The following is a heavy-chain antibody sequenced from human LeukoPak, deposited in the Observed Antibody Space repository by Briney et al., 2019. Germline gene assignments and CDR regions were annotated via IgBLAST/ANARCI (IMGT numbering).Heavy chain of an antibody. CDR3: ARGANYDILTGYYPLHYYYYGMDV. CDR2: ISAYNGNT. J-gene: IGHJ6*04. CDR1: GYTFTSYG. Sequence: GASVKVSCKASGYTFTSYGISWVRQAPGQGLEWMGWISAYNGNTNYAQKLQGRVTMTTDKSTSTAYMELRSLRSDDTAVYYCARGANYDILTGYYPLHYYYYGMDVWGKGTTVTVSS. V-gene: IGHV1-18*04. D-gene: IGHD3-9*01.